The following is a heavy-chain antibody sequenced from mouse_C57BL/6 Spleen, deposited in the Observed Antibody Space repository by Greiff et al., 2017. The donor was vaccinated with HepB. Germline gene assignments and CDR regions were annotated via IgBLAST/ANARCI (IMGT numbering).Heavy chain of an antibody. Sequence: QVQLQQSGAELVKPGASVKLSCKASGYTFTSYWMHWVKQRPGQGLEWIGMIHPNSGSTNYNEKFKSKATLTVDKSSSTAYMQLSSLTSEDSAVYYCAREGGITTVFDYWGQGTTLTVSS. D-gene: IGHD1-1*01. CDR2: IHPNSGST. J-gene: IGHJ2*01. V-gene: IGHV1-64*01. CDR3: AREGGITTVFDY. CDR1: GYTFTSYW.